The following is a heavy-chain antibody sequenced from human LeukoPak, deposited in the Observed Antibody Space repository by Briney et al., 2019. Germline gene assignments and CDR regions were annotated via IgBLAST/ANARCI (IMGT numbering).Heavy chain of an antibody. CDR1: GGSVSNSLYY. J-gene: IGHJ6*02. V-gene: IGHV4-39*07. CDR3: ARGTSPSYSSGWYNQYYYYGMDV. Sequence: SETLSLTCTVSGGSVSNSLYYWSWIRQPPGKGLEWIGEINHSGSTNYNPSLKSRVTISVDTSKNQFSLKLSSVTAADTAVYYCARGTSPSYSSGWYNQYYYYGMDVWGQGTTVTVSS. CDR2: INHSGST. D-gene: IGHD6-19*01.